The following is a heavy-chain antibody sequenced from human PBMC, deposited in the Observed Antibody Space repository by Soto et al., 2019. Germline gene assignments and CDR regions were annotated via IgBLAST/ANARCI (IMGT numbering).Heavy chain of an antibody. CDR2: ISWNSGSI. Sequence: GGSLRLSCAASGFTFDDYAMHWVRQAPRKGLEWVSGISWNSGSIGYADSVKGRFTISRDNAKNSLYLQMNSLRAEDTALYYCAKDPGYSSGWYAFDIWGQGTMVTVSS. CDR3: AKDPGYSSGWYAFDI. D-gene: IGHD6-19*01. V-gene: IGHV3-9*01. J-gene: IGHJ3*02. CDR1: GFTFDDYA.